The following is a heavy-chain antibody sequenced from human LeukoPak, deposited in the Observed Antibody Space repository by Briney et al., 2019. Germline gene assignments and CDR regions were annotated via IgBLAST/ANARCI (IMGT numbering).Heavy chain of an antibody. J-gene: IGHJ4*02. Sequence: SETLSLTCTVSGGCISSGTYYWSWIRQPAGKGLEWIGRIYTSGSTYDNPSLKSRVTISVDTSKSQFSLKLISVTAADTAVYYCARPVAGYYDILTGYYRGYYFDYWGQGTLVTVSS. CDR2: IYTSGST. CDR3: ARPVAGYYDILTGYYRGYYFDY. D-gene: IGHD3-9*01. CDR1: GGCISSGTYY. V-gene: IGHV4-61*02.